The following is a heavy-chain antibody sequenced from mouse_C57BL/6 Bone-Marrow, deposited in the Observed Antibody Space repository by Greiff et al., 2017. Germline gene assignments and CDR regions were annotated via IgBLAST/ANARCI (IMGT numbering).Heavy chain of an antibody. Sequence: KLVESEGGLVQPGSSMKLSCTASGFTFSDYYMAWVRQVPEKGLEWVANINYDGSSTYYLDSLKSRFIISRDNAKNILYLQMSSLKSEDTATYYCARVDGYYEGMDYWGQGTSVTVSS. CDR2: INYDGSST. CDR3: ARVDGYYEGMDY. V-gene: IGHV5-16*01. CDR1: GFTFSDYY. J-gene: IGHJ4*01. D-gene: IGHD2-3*01.